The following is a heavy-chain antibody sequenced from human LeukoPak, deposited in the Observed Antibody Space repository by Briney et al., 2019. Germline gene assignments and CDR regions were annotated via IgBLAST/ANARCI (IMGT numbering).Heavy chain of an antibody. CDR2: ISSNGSTI. J-gene: IGHJ4*02. Sequence: PGGSLRPSCAASGFTFSNYEMNWVRQAPGQGLEWVTYISSNGSTIYYADSVRGRFTISRDNAKNSLYLQMNSLRAEDTAVYYCVREKKKVKIDSWGQGTLVTVSS. CDR1: GFTFSNYE. V-gene: IGHV3-48*03. CDR3: VREKKKVKIDS.